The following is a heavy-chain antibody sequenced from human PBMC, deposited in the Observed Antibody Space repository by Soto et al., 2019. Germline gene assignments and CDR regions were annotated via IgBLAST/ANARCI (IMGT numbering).Heavy chain of an antibody. CDR2: IYPGDSDA. Sequence: PGESLKISCQGSGYSFTTYWIGWVRQMPGKGLEWMGFIYPGDSDATYSPSFQGQVTISADKSTSSAYLQWGSLRASDSATYYCARQWVVRNGQNSYYGMDVWGQGNTVTVPS. V-gene: IGHV5-51*01. CDR3: ARQWVVRNGQNSYYGMDV. D-gene: IGHD2-15*01. CDR1: GYSFTTYW. J-gene: IGHJ6*02.